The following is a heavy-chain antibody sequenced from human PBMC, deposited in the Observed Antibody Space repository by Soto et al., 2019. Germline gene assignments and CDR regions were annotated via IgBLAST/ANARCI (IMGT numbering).Heavy chain of an antibody. CDR2: INHSGST. CDR3: PRGGYRTSSFNNWFDP. J-gene: IGHJ5*02. CDR1: GGSFSGYY. V-gene: IGHV4-34*01. D-gene: IGHD6-13*01. Sequence: SESLSLTCAVYGGSFSGYYWSWIRQPPGKGLEWIGEINHSGSTNYNPSLKSRVTISVDTCKNQFSLKRSSVTAADPSLYYSPRGGYRTSSFNNWFDPWGQGTLVTVSS.